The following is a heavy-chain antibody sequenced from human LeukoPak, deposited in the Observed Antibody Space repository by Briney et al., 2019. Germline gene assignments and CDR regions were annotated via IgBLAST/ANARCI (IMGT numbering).Heavy chain of an antibody. Sequence: ASVMVSCKVSGYTLTELSMHWVRQTPGKGLEWMGWISAYNGNTNYTQKLQGRVTMTTDTSTSTAYMELRSLRSDDTAVYYCARESAIIVVVPAATDAFDIWGQGTMVTVSS. CDR1: GYTLTELS. CDR2: ISAYNGNT. CDR3: ARESAIIVVVPAATDAFDI. V-gene: IGHV1-18*01. D-gene: IGHD2-2*01. J-gene: IGHJ3*02.